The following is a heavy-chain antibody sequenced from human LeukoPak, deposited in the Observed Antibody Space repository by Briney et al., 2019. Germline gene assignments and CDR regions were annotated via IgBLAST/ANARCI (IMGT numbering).Heavy chain of an antibody. J-gene: IGHJ4*02. CDR1: DGSISSYY. V-gene: IGHV4-59*08. CDR3: ARRVERATISRDYFDY. CDR2: IYYSGST. D-gene: IGHD5-24*01. Sequence: SETLSLTCTVSDGSISSYYWSWIRQPPGRGLEWIGYIYYSGSTNYNPSLKSRVTISVDTSTNQFSLKLSSVTAADTAVYYCARRVERATISRDYFDYWGQGTLVTVSS.